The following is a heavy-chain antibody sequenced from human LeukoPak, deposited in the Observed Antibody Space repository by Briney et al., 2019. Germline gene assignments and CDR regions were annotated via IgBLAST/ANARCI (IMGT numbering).Heavy chain of an antibody. CDR1: GFTFSSYT. V-gene: IGHV3-23*01. CDR3: AKGTTTVTIFDY. Sequence: GGSLRLSCAASGFTFSSYTMSWVRQAPGKGLEWVSAISGSGGSTYYADSVKGRFTISKDNSKNTLYLQMNSLRAEDTAVYYCAKGTTTVTIFDYWGQGTLVTVSS. CDR2: ISGSGGST. J-gene: IGHJ4*02. D-gene: IGHD4-17*01.